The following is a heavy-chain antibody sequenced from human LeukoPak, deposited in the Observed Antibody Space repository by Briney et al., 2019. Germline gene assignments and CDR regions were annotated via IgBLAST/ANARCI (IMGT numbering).Heavy chain of an antibody. CDR3: ARGGYSSGRGAFDI. V-gene: IGHV7-4-1*02. Sequence: GASVKVSCKASGYTFTSYAMNWVRQAPGQGLEWMGWINTNTGNPTYAQGFTGRFVFSLDTSVSTAYLQISSLKAEDTAVYYCARGGYSSGRGAFDIWGQGTMVTVSS. CDR1: GYTFTSYA. J-gene: IGHJ3*02. CDR2: INTNTGNP. D-gene: IGHD6-19*01.